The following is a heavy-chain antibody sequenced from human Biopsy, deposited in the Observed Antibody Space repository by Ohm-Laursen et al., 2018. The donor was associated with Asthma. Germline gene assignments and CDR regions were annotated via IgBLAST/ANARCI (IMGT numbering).Heavy chain of an antibody. CDR1: GVSIRSYY. CDR3: AGFCSGGNCPDH. CDR2: IHYSGST. D-gene: IGHD2-15*01. Sequence: SETLSLTCTVSGVSIRSYYWTWIRQPPGKGLEWIGNIHYSGSTYSNPSLKSRVTISVDTSKKQISLRLSSVIAADTAVYYCAGFCSGGNCPDHWGQGTPVTVSS. J-gene: IGHJ4*02. V-gene: IGHV4-59*01.